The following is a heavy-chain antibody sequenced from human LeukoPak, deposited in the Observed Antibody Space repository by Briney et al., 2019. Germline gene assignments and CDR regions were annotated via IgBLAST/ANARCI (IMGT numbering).Heavy chain of an antibody. D-gene: IGHD4-17*01. Sequence: GGSLRLSCAASGFTFSSYSMNWVRQAPGKGLEWVSSISSSSSYIYYADSVKGRFTISRDNAKNSLYLQMNSLRAEDTAVYYCAREDTTVPTGYYYYYGMDVWGQGTTVTVSS. V-gene: IGHV3-21*01. CDR2: ISSSSSYI. J-gene: IGHJ6*02. CDR3: AREDTTVPTGYYYYYGMDV. CDR1: GFTFSSYS.